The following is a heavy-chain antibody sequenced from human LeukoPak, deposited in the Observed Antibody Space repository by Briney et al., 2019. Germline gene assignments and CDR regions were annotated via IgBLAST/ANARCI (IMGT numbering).Heavy chain of an antibody. CDR2: INSEGSSI. J-gene: IGHJ4*02. D-gene: IGHD1-1*01. V-gene: IGHV3-74*01. CDR3: ARPVTGTYAPLEY. CDR1: TITISSYW. Sequence: QSGGSLRLSCEASTITISSYWMHWVRQAPGEGLVWVSRINSEGSSISYADSVKGRFTISRDNAKNTLYLEMNSLRADDTAVYYCARPVTGTYAPLEYWGQGTLVTVSS.